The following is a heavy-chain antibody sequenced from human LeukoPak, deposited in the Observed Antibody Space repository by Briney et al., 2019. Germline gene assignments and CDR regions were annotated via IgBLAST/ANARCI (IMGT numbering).Heavy chain of an antibody. CDR1: GFIFSSYS. J-gene: IGHJ4*02. Sequence: GGSLRLSCAASGFIFSSYSMNWVRQAPGKGLEWVSSISSSSSYIYYADSVKGRFTISRDNAKNSLYLQMNSLRAEDTAVYYCARVGGSYYSAYYFDYWGQGTLVTVSS. CDR3: ARVGGSYYSAYYFDY. D-gene: IGHD1-26*01. V-gene: IGHV3-21*01. CDR2: ISSSSSYI.